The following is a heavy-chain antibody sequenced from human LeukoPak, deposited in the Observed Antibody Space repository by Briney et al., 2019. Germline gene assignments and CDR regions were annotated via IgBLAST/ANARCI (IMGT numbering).Heavy chain of an antibody. CDR3: ARDRYYYDSSGYYASRYYYYYMDV. J-gene: IGHJ6*03. CDR1: GGSISSYY. V-gene: IGHV4-59*01. D-gene: IGHD3-22*01. Sequence: PSETLSLTCTVSGGSISSYYWSWIRQPPGKGLEWIGYIYYSGSTDYNPSLKSRVTISVDTSKNKFSLKLSSVTAADTAVYYCARDRYYYDSSGYYASRYYYYYMDVWGKGTTVTVSS. CDR2: IYYSGST.